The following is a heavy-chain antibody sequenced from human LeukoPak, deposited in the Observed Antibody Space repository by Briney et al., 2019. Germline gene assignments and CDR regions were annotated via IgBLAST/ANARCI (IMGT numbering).Heavy chain of an antibody. D-gene: IGHD3-3*01. V-gene: IGHV4-61*02. CDR3: ARRDYDFWSGYYTDAFDI. CDR1: GGPISSGSYY. Sequence: SQTLSLTCTVSGGPISSGSYYWSWIRQPAGKGLEWIGRIYTSGSTNYNPSLKSRVTISVDTSKNQFSLKLSSVTAADTAVYYCARRDYDFWSGYYTDAFDIWGQGTMVTVSS. CDR2: IYTSGST. J-gene: IGHJ3*02.